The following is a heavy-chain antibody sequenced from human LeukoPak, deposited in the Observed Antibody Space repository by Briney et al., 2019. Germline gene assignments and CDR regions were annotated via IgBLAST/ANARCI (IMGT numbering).Heavy chain of an antibody. CDR1: GDSGSSSYY. V-gene: IGHV4-61*01. J-gene: IGHJ4*02. Sequence: SETLSLTCTVSGDSGSSSYYWSWIRQPPGQGLEWIGYLYHSGTTNYNPSLKSRVTISIDRSRNQLSLKLSSVTAADTAVYYCARALGAGYDYIWGGSYRYWGQGTLVTVSS. CDR3: ARALGAGYDYIWGGSYRY. D-gene: IGHD3-16*01. CDR2: LYHSGTT.